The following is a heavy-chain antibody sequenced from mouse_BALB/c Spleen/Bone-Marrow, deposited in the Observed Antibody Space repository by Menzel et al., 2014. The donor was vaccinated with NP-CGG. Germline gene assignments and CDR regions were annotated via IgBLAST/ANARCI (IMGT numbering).Heavy chain of an antibody. D-gene: IGHD1-2*01. V-gene: IGHV1S56*01. CDR3: VRSRLRDWYFDV. J-gene: IGHJ1*01. Sequence: QVQLQQSGVELEKPGASVKLSCKASGNTFTGYDINWVRQRPEQGLEWIGWIFPGDSTTKYNEKFKGKATLSTDKSSSTVHMQLSRLTSVDSAVYFCVRSRLRDWYFDVWGAGTTVTISS. CDR1: GNTFTGYD. CDR2: IFPGDSTT.